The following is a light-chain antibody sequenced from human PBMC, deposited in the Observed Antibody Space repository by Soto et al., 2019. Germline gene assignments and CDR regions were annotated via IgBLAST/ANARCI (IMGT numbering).Light chain of an antibody. J-gene: IGKJ1*01. V-gene: IGKV3-15*01. Sequence: EIVMTQSPGTLSLSPGDTATLSCRASQSLGSDLAWYQQKPGQAPRILIFGASARPTGIPARISGSGAGTDCTRTISSLRSEDVAVDFCQQYYNWPRTFGQGTKVDI. CDR3: QQYYNWPRT. CDR1: QSLGSD. CDR2: GAS.